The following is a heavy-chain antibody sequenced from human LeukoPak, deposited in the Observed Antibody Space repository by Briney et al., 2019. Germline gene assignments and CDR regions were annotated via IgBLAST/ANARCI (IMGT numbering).Heavy chain of an antibody. CDR3: ARDYFRKGNAFDI. V-gene: IGHV4-61*02. Sequence: PSQTLSLTCTVSGGSISSGGYYWGWVRQSAEKGLDWIGRIYPTGTTNYNPSLKSRLTLSVDTSKNQFSLKLTSVTAADTAVYYCARDYFRKGNAFDIWGQGTVVTVSS. CDR2: IYPTGTT. D-gene: IGHD2/OR15-2a*01. CDR1: GGSISSGGYY. J-gene: IGHJ3*02.